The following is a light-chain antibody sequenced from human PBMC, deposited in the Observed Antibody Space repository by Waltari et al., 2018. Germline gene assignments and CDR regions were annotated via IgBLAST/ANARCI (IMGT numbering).Light chain of an antibody. CDR3: NSYSSTTTLV. Sequence: QSALTQPASVSGSPGQSITISCTGTSNDVGGYDYVSWYQQHSDKAPKLVIFDVSNRPSGVSRRFSASKSGNTASLTISGLQAEDEAVYYCNSYSSTTTLVFGGGTKVTVL. CDR2: DVS. J-gene: IGLJ2*01. CDR1: SNDVGGYDY. V-gene: IGLV2-14*03.